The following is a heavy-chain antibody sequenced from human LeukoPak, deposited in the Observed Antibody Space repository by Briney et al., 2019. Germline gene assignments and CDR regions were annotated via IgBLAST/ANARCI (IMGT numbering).Heavy chain of an antibody. D-gene: IGHD3-3*01. V-gene: IGHV3-7*01. Sequence: GGSLRLSCASSGFTFSSYWMSWVRQAPGKGLEWVANIKQDGSEKYYVDSVKGRFTISRDHAKTSLYLQMNSLSAEDTAVYYCASVLLDDYDFWSGPYWYYYYGMDVWGQGTAVTASS. CDR1: GFTFSSYW. J-gene: IGHJ6*02. CDR2: IKQDGSEK. CDR3: ASVLLDDYDFWSGPYWYYYYGMDV.